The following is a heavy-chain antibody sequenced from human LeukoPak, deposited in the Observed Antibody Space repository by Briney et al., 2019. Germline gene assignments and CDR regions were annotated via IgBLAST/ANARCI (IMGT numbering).Heavy chain of an antibody. J-gene: IGHJ4*02. CDR1: GFTFSSYW. CDR3: ATSMRFDY. V-gene: IGHV3-7*05. Sequence: PGGSLRLSCAASGFTFSSYWMSWVRQAPGKGLEWVANIKEDGSEKYYVDSVKGRFTVFRDNAKKSLYLQMNSLRDEDTAVYYCATSMRFDYWGQGTLVTVSS. CDR2: IKEDGSEK.